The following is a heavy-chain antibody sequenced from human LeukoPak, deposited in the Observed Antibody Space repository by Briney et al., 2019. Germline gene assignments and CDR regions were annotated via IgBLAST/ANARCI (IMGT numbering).Heavy chain of an antibody. CDR1: GYTFTSYY. Sequence: GASVKVSCKASGYTFTSYYMHWVRQAPGQGLEWMGIINPSGGSTSYAQKFQGRVTMTRDMSTSTVYMELSSLRSEDTAVYYCARGDRGYCSGGSCYYYYYMDVWGKGTTVTVSS. J-gene: IGHJ6*03. CDR2: INPSGGST. D-gene: IGHD2-15*01. CDR3: ARGDRGYCSGGSCYYYYYMDV. V-gene: IGHV1-46*01.